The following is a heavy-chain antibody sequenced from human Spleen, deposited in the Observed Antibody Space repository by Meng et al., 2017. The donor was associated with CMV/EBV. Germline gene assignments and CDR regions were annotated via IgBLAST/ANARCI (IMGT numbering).Heavy chain of an antibody. CDR2: IYYSGRT. D-gene: IGHD2-2*01. V-gene: IGHV4-39*02. CDR3: ARRGGYCSTTSCSLSSADY. Sequence: ISSSAYYWGWIRQSPGRGLECIGSIYYSGRTFYNPSLKSRVTISVDTSKNNFSLKLTSVTAADTAVYYCARRGGYCSTTSCSLSSADYWGQVALVTVSS. J-gene: IGHJ4*02. CDR1: ISSSAYY.